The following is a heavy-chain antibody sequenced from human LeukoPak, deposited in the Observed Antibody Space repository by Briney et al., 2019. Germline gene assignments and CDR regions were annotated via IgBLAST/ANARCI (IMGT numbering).Heavy chain of an antibody. CDR1: GYTFTSYY. Sequence: ASVRVSCKASGYTFTSYYMHWVRQAPGQGLEWMGVINPSGGSTSYAQKFQGRVTMTRDTSTSTVYMELSSLRSEDTAVYYCARAVGRNWFDLWGQGTLVTVSS. J-gene: IGHJ5*02. CDR3: ARAVGRNWFDL. V-gene: IGHV1-46*01. CDR2: INPSGGST. D-gene: IGHD6-19*01.